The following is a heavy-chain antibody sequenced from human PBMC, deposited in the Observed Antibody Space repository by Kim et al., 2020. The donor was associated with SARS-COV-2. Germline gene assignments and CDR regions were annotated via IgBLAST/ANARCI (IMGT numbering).Heavy chain of an antibody. CDR3: ARVGYGYVWGSYRDYYYYYGVDV. V-gene: IGHV3-11*05. CDR2: ISSSSSYT. J-gene: IGHJ6*01. Sequence: GGSLRLSCAASGFTFSDYYMSWIRQAPGKGLEWVSYISSSSSYTNYADSVKGRFTISRDNAKNSLYLQMNSLRAEDTAVYYCARVGYGYVWGSYRDYYYYYGVDVWGQGTTVTVSS. CDR1: GFTFSDYY. D-gene: IGHD3-16*02.